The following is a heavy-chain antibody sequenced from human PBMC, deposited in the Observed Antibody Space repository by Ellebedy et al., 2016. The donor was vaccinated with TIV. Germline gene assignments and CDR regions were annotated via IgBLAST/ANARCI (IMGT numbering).Heavy chain of an antibody. Sequence: ASVKVSCKASGGTFSSYAISWVRQAPGQGLEWMGGIIPIFGTANYAQKFQGRVTITADESTSTAYMELSSLRSEDTAVYYCARWGGYSGNRDSGYYYYYGMDVWGQGTTVTVSS. CDR3: ARWGGYSGNRDSGYYYYYGMDV. D-gene: IGHD1-26*01. J-gene: IGHJ6*02. CDR1: GGTFSSYA. V-gene: IGHV1-69*13. CDR2: IIPIFGTA.